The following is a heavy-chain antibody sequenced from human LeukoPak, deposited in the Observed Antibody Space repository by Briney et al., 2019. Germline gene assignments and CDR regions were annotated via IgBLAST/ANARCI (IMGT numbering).Heavy chain of an antibody. CDR3: AKLKGWYGEGYFDY. Sequence: PGGSLRLSCAASGFAVSGNYMSWVRQAPGKGLEWVSVNSDGRTCYADSVKGRFTISRDISKNTLFLQMTSLRAEDTAVYYCAKLKGWYGEGYFDYWGQGTLVTVSS. CDR2: NSDGRT. D-gene: IGHD3-10*01. V-gene: IGHV3-53*01. CDR1: GFAVSGNY. J-gene: IGHJ4*02.